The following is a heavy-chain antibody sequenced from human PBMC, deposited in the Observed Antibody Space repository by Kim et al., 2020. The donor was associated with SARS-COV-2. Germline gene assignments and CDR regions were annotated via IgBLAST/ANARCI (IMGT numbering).Heavy chain of an antibody. CDR1: GGFTSNKNHY. CDR2: TLHIPKT. Sequence: SETLSLTFTDPGGFTSNKNHYSDCTRQAPGKSPQRKRRTLHIPKTSNNPSLRSRVTKSLDTSKNQFSLQLSSVTAADTAVYYCAAFNQQLVRLSFDDWGQGSLVIVS. J-gene: IGHJ4*02. V-gene: IGHV4-39*01. D-gene: IGHD1-1*01. CDR3: AAFNQQLVRLSFDD.